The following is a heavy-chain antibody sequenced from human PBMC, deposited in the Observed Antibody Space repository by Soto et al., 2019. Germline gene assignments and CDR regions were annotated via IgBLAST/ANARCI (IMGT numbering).Heavy chain of an antibody. V-gene: IGHV3-11*01. D-gene: IGHD3-22*01. J-gene: IGHJ4*02. CDR3: ARQRGYYDSSGLDY. CDR2: ISGGGGSTI. CDR1: GFTFSDYY. Sequence: KTVGSLRLSCAASGFTFSDYYMTWIRQAPGKGLQWVSYISGGGGSTIYYADSVKGRFTISRDNAKNSLYLRMNTLRAEDTAVYYCARQRGYYDSSGLDYWGQGTLVTVSS.